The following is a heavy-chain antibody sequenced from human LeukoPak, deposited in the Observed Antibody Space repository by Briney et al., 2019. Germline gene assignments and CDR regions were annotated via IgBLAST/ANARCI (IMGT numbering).Heavy chain of an antibody. V-gene: IGHV4-61*02. CDR2: IYTSGST. J-gene: IGHJ6*03. CDR3: ARGPLLAATRYYYYMDV. Sequence: SETLSLTCTVSGGSISSGSYYWSWIRQPAGKGLEWIGRIYTSGSTNYNPSLKSRVTISVDTSKNQFSLKLSSVTAADTAVYYCARGPLLAATRYYYYMDVWGKGTTVTVSS. D-gene: IGHD2-15*01. CDR1: GGSISSGSYY.